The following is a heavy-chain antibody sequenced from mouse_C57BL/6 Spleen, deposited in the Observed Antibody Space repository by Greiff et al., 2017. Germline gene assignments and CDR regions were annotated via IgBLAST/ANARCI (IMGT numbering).Heavy chain of an antibody. V-gene: IGHV1-80*01. D-gene: IGHD1-1*01. J-gene: IGHJ2*01. CDR2: IYPGDGDT. CDR1: GYAFSSYW. CDR3: ARWYYGFDY. Sequence: QVQLQQSGAELVKPGASVKISCKASGYAFSSYWMNWVQQRPGKGLEWIGQIYPGDGDTNYNGKFKGKATLTADKYSSTAFMQLSSLTSEDSAVYFCARWYYGFDYWGQGTTLTVSS.